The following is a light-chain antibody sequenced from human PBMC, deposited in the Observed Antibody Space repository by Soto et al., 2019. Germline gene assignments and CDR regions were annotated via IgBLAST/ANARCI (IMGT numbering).Light chain of an antibody. CDR2: DVS. Sequence: QSALTQPASVSGSPGQSITISCTGTSSDLGGYNYVSWYQQHPGKAPKLIIYDVSNRPSGVSNRFSGSKSGNTASLTISGLQAEDEADYYCASYTSSSTRVFGTGTKVTVL. CDR3: ASYTSSSTRV. J-gene: IGLJ1*01. CDR1: SSDLGGYNY. V-gene: IGLV2-14*01.